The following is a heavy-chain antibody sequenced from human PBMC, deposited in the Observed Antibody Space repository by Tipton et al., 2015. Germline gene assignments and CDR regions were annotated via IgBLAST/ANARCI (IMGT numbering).Heavy chain of an antibody. D-gene: IGHD4-17*01. CDR2: ISAYNGDT. V-gene: IGHV1-18*01. CDR1: GYTFTRYG. CDR3: ASHPAMTTAGPPDY. J-gene: IGHJ4*02. Sequence: QLVQSGAEVKKPGASVKVSCKASGYTFTRYGISWVRQAPGQGLEWMGWISAYNGDTKYAQNLQGRVTMTRDTSTGTVYMELSSLRSEDTAVYYCASHPAMTTAGPPDYWGQGTPVTVSS.